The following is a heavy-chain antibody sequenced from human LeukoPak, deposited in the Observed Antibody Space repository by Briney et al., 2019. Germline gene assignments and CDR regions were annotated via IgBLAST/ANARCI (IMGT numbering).Heavy chain of an antibody. CDR2: IKSKTDGGTT. J-gene: IGHJ4*02. Sequence: GGSLRLSCAASGFTVSSNYMSWVRQAPGKGLEWVGRIKSKTDGGTTDYAAPVKGRFTISRDDSKNTLYLQMNSLKTEDTAVYYCTTEANAKGFDYWGQGTLVTVSS. V-gene: IGHV3-15*01. CDR1: GFTVSSNY. CDR3: TTEANAKGFDY. D-gene: IGHD2-2*01.